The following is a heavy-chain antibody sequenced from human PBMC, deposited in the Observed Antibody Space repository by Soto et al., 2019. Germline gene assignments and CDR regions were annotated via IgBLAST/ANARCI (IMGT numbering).Heavy chain of an antibody. CDR1: GYTLTELS. CDR3: AIYSSIWYPWNSKMVFYV. J-gene: IGHJ4*02. V-gene: IGHV1-24*01. CDR2: FDPEDGET. D-gene: IGHD6-13*01. Sequence: ASVKVSCKVSGYTLTELSMHWVRQAPGKGLEWMGGFDPEDGETIYAQKFQGRVTMTEDTSTDTAYMELSSLRSEDTAVYYCAIYSSIWYPWNSKMVFYVWGQGTLVIVSS.